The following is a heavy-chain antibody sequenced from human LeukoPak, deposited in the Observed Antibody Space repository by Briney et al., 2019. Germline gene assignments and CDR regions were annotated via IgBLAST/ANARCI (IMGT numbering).Heavy chain of an antibody. CDR3: ARDFIATTGAFDI. CDR1: GGSISSGDYY. V-gene: IGHV4-30-4*08. CDR2: IYYSGST. Sequence: SQTLSLTCTVSGGSISSGDYYWSWIRQPPGKGLKWIGYIYYSGSTYYNPSLKSRVTISVDTSKNQFSLKLSSVTAADTAVYYCARDFIATTGAFDIWGQGTMVTVSS. J-gene: IGHJ3*02. D-gene: IGHD6-13*01.